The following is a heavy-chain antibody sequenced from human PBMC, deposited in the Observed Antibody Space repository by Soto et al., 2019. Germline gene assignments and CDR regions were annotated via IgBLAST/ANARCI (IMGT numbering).Heavy chain of an antibody. CDR1: GYSFTTYG. V-gene: IGHV1-18*01. J-gene: IGHJ6*02. Sequence: QVQLVQSGGEVKKPGASVKVSCKTSGYSFTTYGISWVRQAPGQGLEWMGWISGYNGNTNYAQKFQGRVTMTTDTPQSTAYMELRSLRSDDTAVYYCAREGPAPYYYYGMDVWGQGTTVTVSS. CDR3: AREGPAPYYYYGMDV. CDR2: ISGYNGNT.